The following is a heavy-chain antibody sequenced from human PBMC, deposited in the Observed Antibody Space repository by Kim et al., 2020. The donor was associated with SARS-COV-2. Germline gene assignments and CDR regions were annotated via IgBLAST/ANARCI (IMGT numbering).Heavy chain of an antibody. Sequence: GGSLRLSCAASGFTFSDCYMSWIRQAPGKGLEWLSYISSSGSAIYYVDSVKGRFTISRDNAKNSLYLQMNSLRAEDTAVYYCAGGGRGGSGKFDYWGQGTLVTVAS. CDR3: AGGGRGGSGKFDY. V-gene: IGHV3-11*01. CDR2: ISSSGSAI. CDR1: GFTFSDCY. D-gene: IGHD2-15*01. J-gene: IGHJ4*02.